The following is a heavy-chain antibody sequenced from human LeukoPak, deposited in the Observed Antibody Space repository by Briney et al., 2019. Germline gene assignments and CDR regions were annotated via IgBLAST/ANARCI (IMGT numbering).Heavy chain of an antibody. CDR1: GGSFSDN. D-gene: IGHD5/OR15-5a*01. J-gene: IGHJ4*02. CDR2: ISSDGRDK. Sequence: LSLTCDVYGGSFSDNYCNWIRQSPGKGLEWVAVISSDGRDKHHADSVKGRFTISRDNSKNTLYLQTNSLRAEDTAVYYCARDLRRFAAYYFDYWGQGTLVTVSS. V-gene: IGHV3-30*03. CDR3: ARDLRRFAAYYFDY.